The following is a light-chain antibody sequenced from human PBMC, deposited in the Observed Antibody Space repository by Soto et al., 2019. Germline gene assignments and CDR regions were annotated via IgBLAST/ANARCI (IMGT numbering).Light chain of an antibody. CDR3: AAWDDSQNGVV. CDR1: SSNIRSNT. Sequence: QAVVTQPPSASGTPGQRVTISCSGSSSNIRSNTVTWYQQLPGTAPKLLIFNNSQRPSGVPARFSGSKLGTSASLAINGLQSEDEADYFCAAWDDSQNGVVFGGGTKVTVL. V-gene: IGLV1-44*01. J-gene: IGLJ2*01. CDR2: NNS.